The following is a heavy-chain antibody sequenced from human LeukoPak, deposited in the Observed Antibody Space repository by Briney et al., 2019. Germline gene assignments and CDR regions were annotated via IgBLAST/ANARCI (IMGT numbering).Heavy chain of an antibody. CDR1: GGAFSTYA. D-gene: IGHD3-22*01. CDR3: GRNYYDTSGYYYYDY. V-gene: IGHV1-69*01. J-gene: IGHJ4*02. Sequence: SVKVSRKASGGAFSTYAITWVRQAPGQGLEWMGGIIPIREAANYAQKFQDKLIITADESTTTAYMELSSLRSDDTAVYYRGRNYYDTSGYYYYDYWGQGTLVTVSS. CDR2: IIPIREAA.